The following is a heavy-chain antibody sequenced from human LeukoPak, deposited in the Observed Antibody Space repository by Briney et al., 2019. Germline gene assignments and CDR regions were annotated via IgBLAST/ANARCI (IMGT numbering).Heavy chain of an antibody. D-gene: IGHD6-6*01. CDR2: IYYSGST. V-gene: IGHV4-39*02. Sequence: SETLSLTCTVSGGSISCSSYYWGWIRQPPGKGLEWIGSIYYSGSTYYNPSLKSRVTISVDTSKNHFSLKLSSVTAADTAVYYCARPYSSSPRQFDPWGQGTLVTVSS. CDR1: GGSISCSSYY. J-gene: IGHJ5*02. CDR3: ARPYSSSPRQFDP.